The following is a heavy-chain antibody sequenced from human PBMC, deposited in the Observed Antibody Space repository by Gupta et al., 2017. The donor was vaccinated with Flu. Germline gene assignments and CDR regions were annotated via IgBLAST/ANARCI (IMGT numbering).Heavy chain of an antibody. D-gene: IGHD2-2*01. Sequence: RQAPGQELEWLGWMSPNSGNTDCAQKFLGRLTMTWNTSINTAYIELTSLTSEDTAVYYCARGDPDIVEVPAALDWFDPWGQGTLVTVSS. CDR3: ARGDPDIVEVPAALDWFDP. J-gene: IGHJ5*02. V-gene: IGHV1-8*01. CDR2: MSPNSGNT.